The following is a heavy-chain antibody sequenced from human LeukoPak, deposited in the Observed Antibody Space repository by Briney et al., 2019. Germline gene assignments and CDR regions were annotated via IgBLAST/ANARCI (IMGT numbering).Heavy chain of an antibody. Sequence: SETLSLTCTVSGGSISTYYWSWVRQSPGKGLEWIGYINYSGRTNSSPSLKSRVAISVDTSKNQFSLRLSSVTAADTAVYYCARDTFYYDNGDFIDAFDIWGQGTMVTVSS. CDR2: INYSGRT. CDR1: GGSISTYY. V-gene: IGHV4-59*01. J-gene: IGHJ3*02. CDR3: ARDTFYYDNGDFIDAFDI. D-gene: IGHD3-22*01.